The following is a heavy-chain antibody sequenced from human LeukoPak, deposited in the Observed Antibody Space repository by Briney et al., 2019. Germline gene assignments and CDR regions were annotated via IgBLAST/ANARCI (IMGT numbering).Heavy chain of an antibody. CDR2: INPNSGGT. V-gene: IGHV1-2*04. J-gene: IGHJ4*02. Sequence: GASVKVSCKASGYTFTGYYMHWVRQAPGQWLEWMGWINPNSGGTNYAQKFQGWVTMTRDTSISTAYMELSRLRSDDTAVYYCAMSLWFGELAAFDYWGQGTLVTVSS. D-gene: IGHD3-10*01. CDR3: AMSLWFGELAAFDY. CDR1: GYTFTGYY.